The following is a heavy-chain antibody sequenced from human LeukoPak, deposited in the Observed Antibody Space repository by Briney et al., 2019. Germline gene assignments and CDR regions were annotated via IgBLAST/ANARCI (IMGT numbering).Heavy chain of an antibody. D-gene: IGHD2-2*01. V-gene: IGHV1-18*01. J-gene: IGHJ4*02. CDR3: ARVIHSYCSSTSCYAGDFDY. Sequence: ASVKVSCKASGGTFSSYGISWVRQAPGQGLEWMGWISAYNGNTNYAQKLQGRVTMTTDTSTSTAYMELRSLRSDDTAVYYCARVIHSYCSSTSCYAGDFDYWGQGTLVTVSS. CDR1: GGTFSSYG. CDR2: ISAYNGNT.